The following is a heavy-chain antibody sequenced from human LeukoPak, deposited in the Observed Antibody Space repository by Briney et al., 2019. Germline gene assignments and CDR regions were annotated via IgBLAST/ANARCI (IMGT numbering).Heavy chain of an antibody. Sequence: PGRSLRLSCAASGFTFRSYSMNWVRQAPGKGLEWVSYISGSSTTIYYADSVKGRFTISRDNAKNSLYLQMNSLKDEDTAVYYCVTDGENLLVRAIDYWGQGTLVTVSS. J-gene: IGHJ4*02. CDR3: VTDGENLLVRAIDY. V-gene: IGHV3-48*02. CDR1: GFTFRSYS. D-gene: IGHD2-8*02. CDR2: ISGSSTTI.